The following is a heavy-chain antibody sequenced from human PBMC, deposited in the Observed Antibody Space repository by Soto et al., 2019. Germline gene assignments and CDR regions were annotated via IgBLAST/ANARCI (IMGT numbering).Heavy chain of an antibody. CDR1: GYTFTGYY. CDR3: ARAGITIFGVVIAAYDY. Sequence: QVQLVQSGAEVKKPGASVKVSCKASGYTFTGYYMHWVRQAPGQGLEWMGWINPNSGGTNYAQKFQGWVTMTRATSISTAYMELSRLRSDATAVYYCARAGITIFGVVIAAYDYWGQGTLVTVSS. V-gene: IGHV1-2*04. J-gene: IGHJ4*02. D-gene: IGHD3-3*01. CDR2: INPNSGGT.